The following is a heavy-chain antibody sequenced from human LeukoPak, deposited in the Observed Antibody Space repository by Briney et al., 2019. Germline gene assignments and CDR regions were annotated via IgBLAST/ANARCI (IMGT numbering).Heavy chain of an antibody. J-gene: IGHJ4*02. CDR2: FIGSGGST. CDR3: AKVTSLYLYSTAWPDY. V-gene: IGHV3-23*01. CDR1: GFTFSSYA. D-gene: IGHD6-19*01. Sequence: GGPLRLSCAASGFTFSSYAWSGSGQAPGRGRGGVPFFIGSGGSTYYADSVKGRFTISRDSSKNTLYLQMNSLAGEDTAVYYCAKVTSLYLYSTAWPDYWGQGTLVTVSS.